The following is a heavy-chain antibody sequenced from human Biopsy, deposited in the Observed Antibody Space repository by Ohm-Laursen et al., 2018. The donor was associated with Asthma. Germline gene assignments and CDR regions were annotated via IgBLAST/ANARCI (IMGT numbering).Heavy chain of an antibody. CDR2: HDSEEGAT. V-gene: IGHV1-24*01. CDR3: AADFPNDWVRYNLEF. D-gene: IGHD3-16*01. J-gene: IGHJ4*02. CDR1: GYSLTDLF. Sequence: ASVKVSCKISGYSLTDLFMHWVRQAPGQGLEWMGGHDSEEGATANPRRFQGRVTMTEDTSTDTAYVGLSSLSSDDTALYYCAADFPNDWVRYNLEFWGQGTLVTVSS.